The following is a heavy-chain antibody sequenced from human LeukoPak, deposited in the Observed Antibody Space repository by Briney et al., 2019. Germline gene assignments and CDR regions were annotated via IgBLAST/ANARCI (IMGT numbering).Heavy chain of an antibody. CDR2: IYPGDSDT. D-gene: IGHD1-26*01. Sequence: GESLKISCKGSAYRFANYWIGWVRQMPGKGLEWMGIIYPGDSDTRYSPSFEGQVTISADRSISTAYLQWSSLKASDSALYYCARLAGSYPGSPFDYWGQGTLATVSS. CDR3: ARLAGSYPGSPFDY. J-gene: IGHJ4*02. CDR1: AYRFANYW. V-gene: IGHV5-51*01.